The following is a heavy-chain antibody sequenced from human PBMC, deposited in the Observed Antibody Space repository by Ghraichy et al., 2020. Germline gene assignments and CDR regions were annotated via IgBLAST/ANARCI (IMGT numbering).Heavy chain of an antibody. J-gene: IGHJ3*02. D-gene: IGHD3-3*01. V-gene: IGHV4-34*01. CDR3: ARGLGPFWSGYYYAFDI. Sequence: SETLSLTCAVYGGSFSGYYWSWIRQPPGKGLEWIGEINHSGSTNYNPSLKSRVTISVDTSKNQFSLKLSSVTAADTAVYYCARGLGPFWSGYYYAFDIWGQGTMVTVSS. CDR1: GGSFSGYY. CDR2: INHSGST.